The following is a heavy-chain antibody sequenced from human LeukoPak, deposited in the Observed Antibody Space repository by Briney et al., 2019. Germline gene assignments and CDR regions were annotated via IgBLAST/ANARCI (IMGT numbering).Heavy chain of an antibody. Sequence: GGSLRLSCAASGFTVSSNYMSWVRQAPGKGLEWVSVIYGGGSTYYADSVKGRFTISRDNSKNTLYLQMNGLRAEDTAVYYCAGLRSSGWYDYWGQGTLVTVSS. CDR3: AGLRSSGWYDY. CDR1: GFTVSSNY. D-gene: IGHD6-19*01. J-gene: IGHJ4*02. V-gene: IGHV3-53*01. CDR2: IYGGGST.